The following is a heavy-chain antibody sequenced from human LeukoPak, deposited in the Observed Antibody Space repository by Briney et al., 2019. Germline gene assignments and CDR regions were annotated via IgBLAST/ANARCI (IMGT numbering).Heavy chain of an antibody. V-gene: IGHV3-64D*06. CDR2: ISSNGGST. J-gene: IGHJ4*02. Sequence: PGGSLRLSCSASGFTFSSYAMHWVRQAPGRGLEYVSAISSNGGSTYYADSVKGRFTISRDNSKNTLYLQTSSLRAEDTAVYYCVRPLLVAGTSNWGQGTLVTVSS. D-gene: IGHD6-19*01. CDR3: VRPLLVAGTSN. CDR1: GFTFSSYA.